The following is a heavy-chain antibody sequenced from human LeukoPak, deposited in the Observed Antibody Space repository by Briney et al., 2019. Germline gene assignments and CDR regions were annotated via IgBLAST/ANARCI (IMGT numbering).Heavy chain of an antibody. D-gene: IGHD1-26*01. V-gene: IGHV3-33*08. CDR2: IWYDGSNK. J-gene: IGHJ4*02. CDR3: ARETVSGSLYYFDY. Sequence: PGGSPRLSCAASGFTFSSYSMNWVRQAPGKGLEWVAVIWYDGSNKYYADSVKGRFTISRDNSKNTLYLQMNSLRAEDTAVYYCARETVSGSLYYFDYWGQGTLVTVSS. CDR1: GFTFSSYS.